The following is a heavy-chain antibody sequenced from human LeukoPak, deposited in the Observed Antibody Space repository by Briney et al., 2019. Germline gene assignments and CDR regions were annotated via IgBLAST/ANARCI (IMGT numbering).Heavy chain of an antibody. V-gene: IGHV4-39*01. D-gene: IGHD5-12*01. CDR3: ARPRADESGYSGYGSPYYFDY. CDR2: IYYSGST. J-gene: IGHJ4*02. CDR1: GGSISSSSYY. Sequence: SETLSLTCTVSGGSISSSSYYWGWIRQPPGKGLEWIGSIYYSGSTYYNPSLKSRVTISVDTSKNQFSLKLSSVTAADTAVYYCARPRADESGYSGYGSPYYFDYWGQGTLVTVSS.